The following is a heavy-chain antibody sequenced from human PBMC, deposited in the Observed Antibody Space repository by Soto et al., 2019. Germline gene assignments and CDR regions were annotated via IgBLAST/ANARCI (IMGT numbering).Heavy chain of an antibody. J-gene: IGHJ5*02. CDR2: ISYDGRNK. CDR3: AKDQGDRFLKWLHPFWFDP. D-gene: IGHD3-3*01. V-gene: IGHV3-30*18. Sequence: HPGVSLRLSFAGSGVTLSSYGMHWFRQAPGKGLEWVAVISYDGRNKYYADSVKGRFTISRDNSKNTLYLQMNSLRVEDTALYYCAKDQGDRFLKWLHPFWFDPWGQRTLVTVSS. CDR1: GVTLSSYG.